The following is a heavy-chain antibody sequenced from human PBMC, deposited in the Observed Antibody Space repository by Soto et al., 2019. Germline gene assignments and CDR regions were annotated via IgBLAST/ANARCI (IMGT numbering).Heavy chain of an antibody. V-gene: IGHV4-4*07. Sequence: SETLSLTCTVSGGSINTFYWSWVRQPAGKGLEWIGRIFSSGSTSFNPSLESRVAMSVGTSKNHFSLNLSSVTAADMAVYYCAREGSYSAYNFAHGIQLWSFDFWGQGALVTVSS. J-gene: IGHJ4*02. CDR2: IFSSGST. CDR3: AREGSYSAYNFAHGIQLWSFDF. D-gene: IGHD5-12*01. CDR1: GGSINTFY.